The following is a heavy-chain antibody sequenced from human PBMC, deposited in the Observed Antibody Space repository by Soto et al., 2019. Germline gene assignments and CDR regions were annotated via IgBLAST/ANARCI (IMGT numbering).Heavy chain of an antibody. CDR2: ISGSGGST. CDR3: EKSEQWLVLIAPSHYYGMDV. CDR1: GFTFSSYA. J-gene: IGHJ6*04. Sequence: GGSLRLSCAASGFTFSSYAMSWVRQAPGKGLEWVSAISGSGGSTYYADSVKGRFTISRDNSKNTLYLQMNSLRAEDTAVYYCEKSEQWLVLIAPSHYYGMDVWGKGTTVTVSS. V-gene: IGHV3-23*01. D-gene: IGHD6-19*01.